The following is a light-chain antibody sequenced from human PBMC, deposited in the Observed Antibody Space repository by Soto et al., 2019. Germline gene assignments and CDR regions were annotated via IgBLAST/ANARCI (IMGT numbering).Light chain of an antibody. V-gene: IGLV2-8*01. Sequence: QSALTQPPSASGSPGQSVTISCTGTSSDVGGYNFVSWYQQHPGKVPKPVIFEVSKRPSGVPDRFSGSKSGNTAFLTVSGLPAEDEADYYCSSFGGGNKVLFGGGTKLTVL. CDR3: SSFGGGNKVL. CDR2: EVS. J-gene: IGLJ3*02. CDR1: SSDVGGYNF.